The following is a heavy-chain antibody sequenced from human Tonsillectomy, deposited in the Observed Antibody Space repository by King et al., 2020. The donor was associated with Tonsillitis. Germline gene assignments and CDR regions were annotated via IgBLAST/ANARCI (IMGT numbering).Heavy chain of an antibody. D-gene: IGHD3-16*01. CDR3: ARDLRSPHYYDASDAFDI. CDR2: VYHTGNT. Sequence: QLQESGPGLVKPSETLSLTCTVSGDFISTGYYWGWIRQSSGKGLQWIGSVYHTGNTYDNPSLKSRAFVSVDTSKNQFSLTLSSVTAADTAVYYWARDLRSPHYYDASDAFDIWGQGTMVTVSS. V-gene: IGHV4-38-2*02. J-gene: IGHJ3*02. CDR1: GDFISTGYY.